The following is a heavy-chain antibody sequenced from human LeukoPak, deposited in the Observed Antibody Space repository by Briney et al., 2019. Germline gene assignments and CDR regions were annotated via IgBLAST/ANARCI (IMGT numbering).Heavy chain of an antibody. D-gene: IGHD3-10*01. CDR2: ISGSGSTI. J-gene: IGHJ6*02. V-gene: IGHV3-23*01. CDR1: GFTFSSYA. Sequence: GGSLRLSCAASGFTFSSYAMSWVRQAPGKGLEWVSAISGSGSTIYYADSVKGRFTISRDNAKNSLYLQMNSLRAEDTAVYYCARDQRDYGSGSYYSYYYYGMDVWGQGTTVTVSS. CDR3: ARDQRDYGSGSYYSYYYYGMDV.